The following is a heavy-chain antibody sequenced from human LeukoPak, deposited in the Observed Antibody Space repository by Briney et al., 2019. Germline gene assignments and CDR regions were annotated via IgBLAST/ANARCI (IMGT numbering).Heavy chain of an antibody. V-gene: IGHV1-18*01. CDR2: ISAYNGNT. CDR1: GYTFTSYG. J-gene: IGHJ4*02. CDR3: ARDSSGYYYVGYYFDY. D-gene: IGHD3-22*01. Sequence: APVKVSCKASGYTFTSYGISWVRQAPGQGLEWMGWISAYNGNTNYAQKLQGRVTMTTDTSTSTAYMELRSLRSDDTAVYYCARDSSGYYYVGYYFDYWGQGTLVTVSS.